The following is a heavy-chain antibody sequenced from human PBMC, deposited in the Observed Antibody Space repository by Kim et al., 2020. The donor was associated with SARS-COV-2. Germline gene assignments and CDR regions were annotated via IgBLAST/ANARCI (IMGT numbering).Heavy chain of an antibody. J-gene: IGHJ4*02. CDR3: ARDTSPGWYDILTGYYKTYYFDY. V-gene: IGHV1-18*04. Sequence: ASVKVSCKASGYTFTSYGISWVRQAPGQGLEWMGWISAYNGNTNYAQKLQGRVTMTTDTSTSTAYMELRSLRSDDTAVYYCARDTSPGWYDILTGYYKTYYFDYWGQGTLVTVSS. CDR1: GYTFTSYG. CDR2: ISAYNGNT. D-gene: IGHD3-9*01.